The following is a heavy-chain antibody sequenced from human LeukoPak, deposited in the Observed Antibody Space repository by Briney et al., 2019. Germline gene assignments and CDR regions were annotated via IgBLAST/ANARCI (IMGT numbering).Heavy chain of an antibody. CDR3: GRLGYHPHYYYYYMDV. CDR1: GGSISSYY. D-gene: IGHD2-2*01. Sequence: SETLSLTCTVSGGSISSYYWSWIRQPAGKGLEWIGRIYTSGSTNYNPSLKSRVTMSVDTSKNQFSLKLSSVTAADTAVYYCGRLGYHPHYYYYYMDVWGKGTTVTVSS. J-gene: IGHJ6*03. V-gene: IGHV4-4*07. CDR2: IYTSGST.